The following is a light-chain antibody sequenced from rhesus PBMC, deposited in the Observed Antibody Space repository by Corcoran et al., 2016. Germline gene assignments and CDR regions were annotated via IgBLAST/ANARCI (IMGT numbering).Light chain of an antibody. Sequence: DIQMTQSPSSLSASVGDTVTITCRASQGISSYLNWFQQKLGKAPKLLIYAASILESGVPSRFGGSGAGTAFTLTISSLQPEDFATYYCLQHNSYPLTFGGGTKVEIK. CDR3: LQHNSYPLT. J-gene: IGKJ4*01. CDR1: QGISSY. V-gene: IGKV1-28*02. CDR2: AAS.